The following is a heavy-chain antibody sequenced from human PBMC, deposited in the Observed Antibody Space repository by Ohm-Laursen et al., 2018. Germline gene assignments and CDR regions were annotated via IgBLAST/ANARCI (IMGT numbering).Heavy chain of an antibody. CDR3: ARDAPNYKTISGVVTALGMDV. J-gene: IGHJ6*02. CDR2: ISGSGGST. Sequence: SLRLSCTASGFTFSSYAMSWVRQAPGKGLEWVSAISGSGGSTYYADSVKGRFTISRDNAKNSLYLQMNSLRAEDTAVYYCARDAPNYKTISGVVTALGMDVWGQGTMVTVSS. D-gene: IGHD3-3*01. CDR1: GFTFSSYA. V-gene: IGHV3-23*01.